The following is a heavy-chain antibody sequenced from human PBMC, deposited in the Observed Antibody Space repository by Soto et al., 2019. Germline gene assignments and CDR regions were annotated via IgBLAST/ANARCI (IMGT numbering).Heavy chain of an antibody. J-gene: IGHJ6*03. V-gene: IGHV3-11*01. Sequence: PGGSLRLSCAASGFTFSDYYMSWIRQAPGKGLEWVSYISSSGSTIYYADSVKGRFTISRDNAKNSLYLQMNSLRAEDTAVYYCARDINGDYYASENYYYYYYMDVWGKGTTVTVSS. CDR3: ARDINGDYYASENYYYYYYMDV. CDR1: GFTFSDYY. D-gene: IGHD4-17*01. CDR2: ISSSGSTI.